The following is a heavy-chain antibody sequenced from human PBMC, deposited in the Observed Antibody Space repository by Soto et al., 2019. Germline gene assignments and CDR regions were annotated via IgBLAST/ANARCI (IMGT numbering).Heavy chain of an antibody. V-gene: IGHV3-30-3*01. J-gene: IGHJ6*02. CDR1: GFTFSSYA. CDR2: ISYDGSNK. CDR3: ARGVRMTKRNVDYYYGMDV. D-gene: IGHD4-17*01. Sequence: QVQLVESGGGVVQPGRSLRLSCAASGFTFSSYAMHWVRQAPGKGLEWVAVISYDGSNKYYADSVKGRFTISRDNSKNTLYLQMNSLRAEDTAVYYCARGVRMTKRNVDYYYGMDVWGQGTTVTVSS.